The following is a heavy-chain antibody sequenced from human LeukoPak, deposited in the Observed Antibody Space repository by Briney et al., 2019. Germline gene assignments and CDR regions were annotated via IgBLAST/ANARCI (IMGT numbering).Heavy chain of an antibody. J-gene: IGHJ6*02. Sequence: SETLSLTCTVSGGSISSSSYYWGWIRQPPGKGLEWIGSIYYSGSTYYNPSLKSRVTISVDTSKNQFSLKLSSVTAADTAVYYCARALYKRFRDGYYYYGMDVWGQGTTVTVSS. CDR1: GGSISSSSYY. CDR2: IYYSGST. D-gene: IGHD5-24*01. V-gene: IGHV4-39*07. CDR3: ARALYKRFRDGYYYYGMDV.